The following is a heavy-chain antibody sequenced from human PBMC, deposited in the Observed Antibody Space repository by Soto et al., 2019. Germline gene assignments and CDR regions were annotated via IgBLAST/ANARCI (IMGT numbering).Heavy chain of an antibody. Sequence: PSETLSLTCTVSGGSVSSGSYYWSWIRHHPGKGLEWIGYIYDSESAYYNPSLKSRVIISMDTSKNHFAMRLSSVTAADTAVYYCARASSSSSAADYWGQGTLVTVSS. CDR1: GGSVSSGSYY. V-gene: IGHV4-31*03. D-gene: IGHD6-6*01. J-gene: IGHJ4*02. CDR2: IYDSESA. CDR3: ARASSSSSAADY.